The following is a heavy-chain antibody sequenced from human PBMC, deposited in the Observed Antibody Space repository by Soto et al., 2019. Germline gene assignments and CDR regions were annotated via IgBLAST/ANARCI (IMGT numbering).Heavy chain of an antibody. J-gene: IGHJ4*02. V-gene: IGHV4-59*01. CDR2: IYYSGST. CDR3: ARAYANFGLAGTYDY. CDR1: GGSISSYY. Sequence: PSETLSLTCTVSGGSISSYYWSWIRQPPGKGLEWIGYIYYSGSTNYNPSLKSRVTISVDTSKNQFSLKLSSVTAADTAVYYCARAYANFGLAGTYDYWGQGTLVTVSS. D-gene: IGHD6-19*01.